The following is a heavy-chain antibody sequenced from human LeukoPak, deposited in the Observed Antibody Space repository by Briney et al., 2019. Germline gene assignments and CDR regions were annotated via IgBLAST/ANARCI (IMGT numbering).Heavy chain of an antibody. CDR2: IRSSSRTI. CDR1: GFTFSSYS. CDR3: ARDLHQNYYGSGSYRAS. D-gene: IGHD3-10*01. V-gene: IGHV3-48*01. J-gene: IGHJ4*02. Sequence: GGSLRLSCAASGFTFSSYSMNWVRRAPGKGLEWVSYIRSSSRTIYYADSVKGRFTISRDNAKNSLYLQMNSLRAEDTAVYYCARDLHQNYYGSGSYRASGGQGTLVTVSS.